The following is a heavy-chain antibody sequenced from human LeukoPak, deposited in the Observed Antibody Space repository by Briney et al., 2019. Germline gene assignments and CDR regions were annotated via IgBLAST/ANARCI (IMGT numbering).Heavy chain of an antibody. CDR3: ASTPLYYDILTGYYTATFDP. J-gene: IGHJ5*02. V-gene: IGHV1-2*06. D-gene: IGHD3-9*01. CDR2: INPNSGGT. CDR1: GYTFTGYY. Sequence: ASVKVSCKASGYTFTGYYMHWVRQAPGQGLERMGRINPNSGGTNYAQKFQGRVTMTRDTSISTAYMELSRLRSDDTAVYYCASTPLYYDILTGYYTATFDPWGQGTLVTVSS.